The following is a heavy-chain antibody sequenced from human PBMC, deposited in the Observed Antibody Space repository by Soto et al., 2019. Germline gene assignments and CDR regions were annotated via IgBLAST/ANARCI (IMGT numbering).Heavy chain of an antibody. CDR3: ARGEGGPRWGSIDY. D-gene: IGHD2-21*01. V-gene: IGHV1-2*04. J-gene: IGHJ4*02. Sequence: ASVKVSCNASGYTFTSYDINLVRQATGQGLEWMGWMNPNSGGTNYAQKFQGWVTMTRDTSISTAYMELSRLRSDDTAVYYCARGEGGPRWGSIDYWGQGTLVTVSS. CDR1: GYTFTSYD. CDR2: MNPNSGGT.